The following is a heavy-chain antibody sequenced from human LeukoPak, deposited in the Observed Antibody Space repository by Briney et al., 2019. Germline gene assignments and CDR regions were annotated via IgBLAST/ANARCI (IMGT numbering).Heavy chain of an antibody. CDR1: GFTFSSYA. V-gene: IGHV3-23*01. CDR3: AKDPKDYYYMDV. CDR2: ISGSGGST. J-gene: IGHJ6*03. Sequence: GGSLRLSCAASGFTFSSYAMSWVRQAPGKGLEWVSAISGSGGSTYYAHSVKGRFTISRDNSKDTLYLQMNSLRAEDTAVYYCAKDPKDYYYMDVWGKGTTVTVSS.